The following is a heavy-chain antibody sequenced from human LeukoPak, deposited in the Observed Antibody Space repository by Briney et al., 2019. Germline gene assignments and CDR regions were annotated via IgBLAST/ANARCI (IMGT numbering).Heavy chain of an antibody. CDR3: XTDRYRGYFDY. CDR1: GFTFSNAW. V-gene: IGHV3-15*01. CDR2: IKSKTDGGTT. D-gene: IGHD1-14*01. J-gene: IGHJ4*02. Sequence: GGSLRLSCAASGFTFSNAWMSWVRQAPGKGLEWVGRIKSKTDGGTTDYAAPVKGRFTISRDDSKNTLYLQMNSLKTEDTAVYYCXTDRYRGYFDYWGQGTLVTVSS.